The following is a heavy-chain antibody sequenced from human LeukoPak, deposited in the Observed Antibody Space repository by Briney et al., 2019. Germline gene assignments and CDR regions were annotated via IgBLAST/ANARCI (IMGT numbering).Heavy chain of an antibody. CDR3: ARDFFHSDISRPFDY. J-gene: IGHJ4*02. D-gene: IGHD3-3*02. CDR2: ISGSGGST. CDR1: GFTFSSYA. Sequence: GGSLRLSCAASGFTFSSYAMSWVRQAPGKGLEWVSVISGSGGSTNYADSVKGRFTISRDNSKNTLYLQMNSLRAEDSAVYYCARDFFHSDISRPFDYWGQGTLVTVSS. V-gene: IGHV3-23*01.